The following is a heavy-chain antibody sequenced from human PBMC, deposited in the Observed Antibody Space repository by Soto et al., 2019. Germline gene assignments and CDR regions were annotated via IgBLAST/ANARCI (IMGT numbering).Heavy chain of an antibody. V-gene: IGHV1-18*01. CDR3: ARDLRYSSSVPGPRSCFDP. D-gene: IGHD6-6*01. J-gene: IGHJ5*02. CDR2: ISAYNGNT. Sequence: ASVKVSCKASGYTFTSYGISWVRQAPGQGLEWMGWISAYNGNTNYAQKLQGRVTMTTDTSTSTAYMELRSLRSDDTAVYYCARDLRYSSSVPGPRSCFDPWGQGTLVTVSS. CDR1: GYTFTSYG.